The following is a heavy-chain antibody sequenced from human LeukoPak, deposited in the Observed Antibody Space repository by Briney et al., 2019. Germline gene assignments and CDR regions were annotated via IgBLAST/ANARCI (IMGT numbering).Heavy chain of an antibody. CDR1: GFTFSSYW. J-gene: IGHJ4*01. Sequence: PGGSLRLSCAASGFTFSSYWMSWVRQAPGKGLEWVANIKQDGSEKYYVDSVKGRFTISRDNAKNSLYLQMNSLRAEDTAVYYCARGSTDPWEPIPYYFDYWGQEPWSPSPQ. CDR2: IKQDGSEK. CDR3: ARGSTDPWEPIPYYFDY. V-gene: IGHV3-7*01. D-gene: IGHD1-26*01.